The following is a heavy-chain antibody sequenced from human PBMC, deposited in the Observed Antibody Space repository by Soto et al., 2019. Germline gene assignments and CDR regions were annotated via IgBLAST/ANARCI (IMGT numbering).Heavy chain of an antibody. D-gene: IGHD2-15*01. CDR3: ARVDRELRVLLNVFDF. Sequence: QVQLVESGGGVVQPGRSLRLPCATSGFTFSRYSIHWVRQAPGKGLEWVAAISYDGNDKYYAASVRGRFTISRDSSENTVFLQMNSLRAEDTAVYYCARVDRELRVLLNVFDFWGQGTQVTVSS. J-gene: IGHJ3*01. CDR1: GFTFSRYS. V-gene: IGHV3-30*01. CDR2: ISYDGNDK.